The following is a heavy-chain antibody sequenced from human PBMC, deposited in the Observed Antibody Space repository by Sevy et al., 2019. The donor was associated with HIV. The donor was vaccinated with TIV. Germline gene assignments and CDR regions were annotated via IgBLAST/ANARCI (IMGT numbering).Heavy chain of an antibody. CDR3: AKFPRDIVVVVAATTHYYYYYYMDV. V-gene: IGHV3-23*01. CDR2: ISGSGGST. CDR1: GFTFSSYA. J-gene: IGHJ6*03. D-gene: IGHD2-15*01. Sequence: GGSLRLSCAASGFTFSSYAMSWVRQAPGKGLEWVSAISGSGGSTYYADSVKGGFTISRENSKKTLYLQMNSLRADATAVYYCAKFPRDIVVVVAATTHYYYYYYMDVWGKGTTVTVSS.